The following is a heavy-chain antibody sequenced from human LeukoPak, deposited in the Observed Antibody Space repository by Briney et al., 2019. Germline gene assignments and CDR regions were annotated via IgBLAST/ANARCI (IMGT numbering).Heavy chain of an antibody. Sequence: GASVKVSCKASGYTFTGYYIHWVRQASGQGLEWMGWIDPNSGDTNYTQKFQGRVTMTRDTSISTAYMELSRLRSDDTAVYYWALYYFDFWGPGALVTVSS. CDR2: IDPNSGDT. CDR3: ALYYFDF. J-gene: IGHJ4*02. V-gene: IGHV1-2*02. CDR1: GYTFTGYY.